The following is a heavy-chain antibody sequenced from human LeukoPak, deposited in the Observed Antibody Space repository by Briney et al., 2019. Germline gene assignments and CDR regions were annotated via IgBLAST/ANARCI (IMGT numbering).Heavy chain of an antibody. CDR2: IYTSGST. V-gene: IGHV4-4*07. CDR3: ARDGALVRLITMVRGAPPTY. D-gene: IGHD3-10*01. J-gene: IGHJ4*02. Sequence: SETLSLTCTVSGGSISSYYWSWIRQPAGKGLEWIGRIYTSGSTNYNPSLKSRVTISVDTSKNQFSLKLSSVTAADTAVYYCARDGALVRLITMVRGAPPTYWGQGTLVTVSS. CDR1: GGSISSYY.